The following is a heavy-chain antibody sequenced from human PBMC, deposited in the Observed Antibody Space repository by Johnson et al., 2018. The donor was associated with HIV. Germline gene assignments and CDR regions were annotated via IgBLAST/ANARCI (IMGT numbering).Heavy chain of an antibody. CDR2: IRYDGKDK. CDR3: AKSSSATYYGDAFDM. V-gene: IGHV3-30*02. Sequence: QVQLVESGGGVVQPGGSLRLSCAASGFTFSTYGIHWVRQAPGKGLERVSFIRYDGKDKYYAEFVKGRFTISRDNSKKTLSLQMNSLRPEDTAVYYCAKSSSATYYGDAFDMWGQGTMVTVSS. CDR1: GFTFSTYG. D-gene: IGHD3-10*01. J-gene: IGHJ3*02.